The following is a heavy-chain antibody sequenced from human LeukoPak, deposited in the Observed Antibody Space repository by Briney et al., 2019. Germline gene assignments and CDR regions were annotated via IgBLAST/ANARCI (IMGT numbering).Heavy chain of an antibody. CDR3: ARDGGRYCSGGSCPSLLHYGMDV. J-gene: IGHJ6*02. V-gene: IGHV1-18*01. D-gene: IGHD2-15*01. CDR2: ISAYNGNT. Sequence: AASVKVSCKASGYTFTSYGISWVRRAPGQGLEWMGWISAYNGNTKYAQKLQGRVTMTTETSTSTAYMELGSLRFDDTAIYYCARDGGRYCSGGSCPSLLHYGMDVWGQGTTVTVSS. CDR1: GYTFTSYG.